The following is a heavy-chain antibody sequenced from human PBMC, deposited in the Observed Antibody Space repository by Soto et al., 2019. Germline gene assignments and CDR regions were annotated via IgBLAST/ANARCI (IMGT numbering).Heavy chain of an antibody. V-gene: IGHV1-69*06. CDR3: ARETRGVVPEYYYYYGMDV. CDR2: IIPIFGTA. D-gene: IGHD2-2*01. Sequence: SVKVSCKASGGTFSSYAISWVRQSPVQGLEWMGGIIPIFGTANYAQKFQGRVTITADKSTSTAYMELSSLRSEDTAVYYCARETRGVVPEYYYYYGMDVWGQGTTVTVSS. J-gene: IGHJ6*02. CDR1: GGTFSSYA.